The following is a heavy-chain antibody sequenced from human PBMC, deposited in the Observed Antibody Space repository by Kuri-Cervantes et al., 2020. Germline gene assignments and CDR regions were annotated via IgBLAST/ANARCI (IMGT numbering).Heavy chain of an antibody. CDR2: IYHSGNT. V-gene: IGHV4-28*01. CDR3: ARGITGTISPFDY. D-gene: IGHD1-7*01. J-gene: IGHJ4*02. Sequence: SETLSLTCAVSGYSLSSTTWWGWIRQPPGKGLEWIGYIYHSGNTYYNPSLKSRVTMSVDTSKNQFSLKLSSVTAADTAVYYCARGITGTISPFDYWGQGTLVTVSS. CDR1: GYSLSSTTW.